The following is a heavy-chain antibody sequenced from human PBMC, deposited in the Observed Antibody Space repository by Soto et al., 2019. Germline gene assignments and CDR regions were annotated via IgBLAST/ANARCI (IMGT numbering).Heavy chain of an antibody. CDR3: ARDNPLGD. CDR2: IYYSGST. J-gene: IGHJ4*02. Sequence: QVQLQESGPGLVKPSQTLSLTCTVSGGSISSGDYYWCWSRQPPGKGLEWIGYIYYSGSTYYNPSLKRRVTISVDTSKNQFSLKLRSVTAADTAVYYCARDNPLGDWGQGTLVTVSS. D-gene: IGHD1-26*01. CDR1: GGSISSGDYY. V-gene: IGHV4-30-4*01.